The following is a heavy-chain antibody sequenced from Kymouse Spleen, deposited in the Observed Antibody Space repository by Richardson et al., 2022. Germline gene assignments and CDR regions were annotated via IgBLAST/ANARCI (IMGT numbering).Heavy chain of an antibody. CDR1: GFTFSNAW. CDR2: IKSKTDGGTT. Sequence: EVQLVESGGGLVKPGGSLRLSCAASGFTFSNAWMSWVRQAPGKGLEWVGRIKSKTDGGTTDYAAPVKGRFTISRDDSKNTLYLQMNSLKTEDTAVYYCTTDPSSGWYYYYYGMDVWGQGTTVTVSS. J-gene: IGHJ6*02. D-gene: IGHD6-19*01. V-gene: IGHV3-15*01. CDR3: TTDPSSGWYYYYYGMDV.